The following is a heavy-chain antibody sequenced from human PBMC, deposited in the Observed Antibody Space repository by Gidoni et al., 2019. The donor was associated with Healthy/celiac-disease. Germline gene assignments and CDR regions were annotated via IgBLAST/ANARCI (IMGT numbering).Heavy chain of an antibody. V-gene: IGHV4-34*01. CDR1: GGSFSGYY. D-gene: IGHD3-3*01. Sequence: QVQLQQWGAGLLKPSETLSLTCAVYGGSFSGYYWSWIRQPPGKGLEWIGEINHSGSTNYNPSLKSRVTISVDTSKNQFSLKLSSVTAADTAVYYCARGDDFWSGLIVGGMDVWGQGTTVTVSS. CDR3: ARGDDFWSGLIVGGMDV. J-gene: IGHJ6*02. CDR2: INHSGST.